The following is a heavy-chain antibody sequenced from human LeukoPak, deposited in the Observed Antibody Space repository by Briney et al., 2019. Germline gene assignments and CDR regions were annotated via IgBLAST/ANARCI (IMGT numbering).Heavy chain of an antibody. CDR1: GYTFTGYY. D-gene: IGHD3-9*01. CDR2: INPNSGGT. J-gene: IGHJ6*02. CDR3: ARSLTGYEERREPIYYYGMDV. Sequence: ASVKVSCKASGYTFTGYYMHWVRQAPGQGLEWMGWINPNSGGTNYAQKFQGWVTMTRDTSISTAYMELSRLRSDDTAVYYCARSLTGYEERREPIYYYGMDVWGQGTTVTVSS. V-gene: IGHV1-2*04.